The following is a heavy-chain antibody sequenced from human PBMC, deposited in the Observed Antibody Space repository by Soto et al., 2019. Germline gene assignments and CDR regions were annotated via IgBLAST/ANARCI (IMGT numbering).Heavy chain of an antibody. V-gene: IGHV3-43*01. CDR2: ISWDGGST. D-gene: IGHD3-3*01. Sequence: PGGSLRLSCAASGFTFDDYTMHWVRQAPGKCLEWVSLISWDGGSTYYADSVKGRFTISRDNSKNSLYLQMNSLRTEDTALYYCARSYYDFWSGYFGRDYYYYGMDVWGQGXTVTVSS. CDR3: ARSYYDFWSGYFGRDYYYYGMDV. J-gene: IGHJ6*02. CDR1: GFTFDDYT.